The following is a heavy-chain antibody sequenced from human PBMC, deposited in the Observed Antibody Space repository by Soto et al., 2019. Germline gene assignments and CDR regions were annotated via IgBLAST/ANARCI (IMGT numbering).Heavy chain of an antibody. CDR2: NYCIGST. V-gene: IGHV4-61*08. J-gene: IGHJ4*02. CDR1: GVTMSYGGYS. Sequence: PSETLSLTCSVSGVTMSYGGYSWSWIRQSPGKGPEWIGYNYCIGSTDYNASLKSRVTISADTSKNQFSLKLKSVTAADTAIYYCARVDVRVVARRYFDYWGQGALVTVSS. CDR3: ARVDVRVVARRYFDY. D-gene: IGHD6-6*01.